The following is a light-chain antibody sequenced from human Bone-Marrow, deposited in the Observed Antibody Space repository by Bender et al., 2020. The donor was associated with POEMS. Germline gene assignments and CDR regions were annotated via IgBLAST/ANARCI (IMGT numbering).Light chain of an antibody. CDR2: DVT. Sequence: QSALTQPASVSGSPGQSITISCTGTSSDIGAYSHVSWYQQHPGQAPKLMIYDVTLRPSGVSHRFSGSQSGNAASLTISGLQADDEADYYCSSYTTSSTWVFGGGTKLTVL. CDR1: SSDIGAYSH. J-gene: IGLJ3*02. CDR3: SSYTTSSTWV. V-gene: IGLV2-14*03.